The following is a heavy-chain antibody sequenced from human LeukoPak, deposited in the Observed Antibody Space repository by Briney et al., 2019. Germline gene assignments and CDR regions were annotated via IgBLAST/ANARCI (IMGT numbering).Heavy chain of an antibody. CDR2: IYNSGST. Sequence: SSETLSLTCTVSGVSISSYHWTWIRQPPGEGLEWIGHIYNSGSTNYNPSLRGRVTISVDTSKNQFSLKLNSVTAADTAVYYCARRAYCGGDCYWYFDLWGRGTLVTVSS. D-gene: IGHD2-21*02. CDR1: GVSISSYH. V-gene: IGHV4-59*08. J-gene: IGHJ2*01. CDR3: ARRAYCGGDCYWYFDL.